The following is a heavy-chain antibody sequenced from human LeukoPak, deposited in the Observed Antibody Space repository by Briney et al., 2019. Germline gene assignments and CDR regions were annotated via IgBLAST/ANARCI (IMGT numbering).Heavy chain of an antibody. D-gene: IGHD3-10*01. CDR1: GFTFSSYA. CDR3: AKCWVSGSYGGYFDY. CDR2: ISGSGGST. J-gene: IGHJ4*02. Sequence: GGSLRLSCAVSGFTFSSYAMSWVHQAPGKGLEWVSAISGSGGSTYYADSVKGRFTISRDNSKNTLYLQMNSLRAEDTAVYYCAKCWVSGSYGGYFDYWGQGTLVTVSS. V-gene: IGHV3-23*01.